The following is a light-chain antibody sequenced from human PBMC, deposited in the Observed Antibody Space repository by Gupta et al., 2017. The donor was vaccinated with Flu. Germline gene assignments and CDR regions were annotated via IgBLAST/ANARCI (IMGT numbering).Light chain of an antibody. J-gene: IGKJ1*01. Sequence: QLPHPPSSLSASVGDRVTITCRASQGISNYLAWIQQKPGKAPKPLIYATSAVQSGVPSKFSGSGSGTDFTLTISRLQPEDFATYYCQQYNSFPWTFGQGTKVESK. CDR2: ATS. CDR1: QGISNY. V-gene: IGKV1-16*02. CDR3: QQYNSFPWT.